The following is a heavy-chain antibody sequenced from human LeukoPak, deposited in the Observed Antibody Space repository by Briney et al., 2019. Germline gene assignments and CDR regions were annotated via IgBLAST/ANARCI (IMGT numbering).Heavy chain of an antibody. V-gene: IGHV4-59*08. Sequence: SETLSLTCTVSGGSISSYYWSWIRQPPGKGLEWIGYIYYSGNTNYNPSLKSRVTISVDTSKNQFSLKLSSVTAADTAVYYCARRITIFGVAPPGSRFDPWGQGTLVTVSS. CDR3: ARRITIFGVAPPGSRFDP. CDR2: IYYSGNT. D-gene: IGHD3-3*01. J-gene: IGHJ5*02. CDR1: GGSISSYY.